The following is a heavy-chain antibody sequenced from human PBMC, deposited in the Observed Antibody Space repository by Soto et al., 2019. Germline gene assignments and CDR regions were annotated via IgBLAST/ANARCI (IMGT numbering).Heavy chain of an antibody. CDR1: GGTFSSYA. Sequence: QVQLVQSGAEVKKPGSSVKVSCKASGGTFSSYAISWVRQAPGQGLEWMGGIIPLFGTANYAQKFQGRVTITADESTSRASMELSSRRSGNTAVHYCARHTQPNFYDNSGYYPYYFDYWGQGTLVTVSS. J-gene: IGHJ4*02. CDR3: ARHTQPNFYDNSGYYPYYFDY. D-gene: IGHD3-22*01. CDR2: IIPLFGTA. V-gene: IGHV1-69*01.